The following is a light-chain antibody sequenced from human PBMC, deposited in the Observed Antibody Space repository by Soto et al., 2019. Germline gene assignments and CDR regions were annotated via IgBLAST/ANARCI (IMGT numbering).Light chain of an antibody. CDR3: ASYTGSSTYL. J-gene: IGLJ3*02. CDR1: SGDVGFYDF. V-gene: IGLV2-14*03. CDR2: GVT. Sequence: QSVLTQPASMSGSPGQSITISCTGTSGDVGFYDFVSWYQQHPGKVPRLIIYGVTKRPSGVSHRFSGSKSGNTASLTISGLQVEDEAAYSCASYTGSSTYLFGGGT.